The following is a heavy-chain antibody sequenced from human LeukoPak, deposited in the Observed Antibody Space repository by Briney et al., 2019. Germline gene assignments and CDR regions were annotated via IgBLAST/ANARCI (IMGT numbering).Heavy chain of an antibody. Sequence: GGSLRLSCAASGFTFSSYAMSWVRQAPGKGLEWVSGVSVSGDSTYYADSVKGRFTISRDNSKNMLYLQMNSLRAEDTAVYYCAKEPMIVARPSFDYWGQGTLVTVSS. CDR2: VSVSGDST. J-gene: IGHJ4*02. D-gene: IGHD5-12*01. V-gene: IGHV3-23*01. CDR1: GFTFSSYA. CDR3: AKEPMIVARPSFDY.